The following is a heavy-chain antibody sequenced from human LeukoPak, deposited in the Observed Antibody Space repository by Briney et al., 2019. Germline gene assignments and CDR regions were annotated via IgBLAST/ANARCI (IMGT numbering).Heavy chain of an antibody. Sequence: SETLSLTCTVSGGSISSGSYYWSWIRQPAGKGLEWSGRIYTSGSTNYNPSLKSRVTISVDTSKNQFSLKLSSVTAADTAVYYCARDKSSSSEFDYWGQGTLVTVSS. D-gene: IGHD6-6*01. CDR1: GGSISSGSYY. CDR2: IYTSGST. J-gene: IGHJ4*02. CDR3: ARDKSSSSEFDY. V-gene: IGHV4-61*02.